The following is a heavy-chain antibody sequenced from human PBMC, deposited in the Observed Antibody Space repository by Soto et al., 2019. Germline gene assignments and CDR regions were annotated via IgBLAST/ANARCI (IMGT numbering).Heavy chain of an antibody. D-gene: IGHD6-19*01. CDR2: IYYNGSP. J-gene: IGHJ4*02. Sequence: SESMSLTCTACDGAICIGAYSWSWIRQHPGKGLEWIGYIYYNGSPYYNPSLGGRVTISLDPSNSQFSLELRSVTAADTAVYYCARQNPYSSGSYYLDFWGPGTLVTVSS. CDR1: DGAICIGAYS. CDR3: ARQNPYSSGSYYLDF. V-gene: IGHV4-31*03.